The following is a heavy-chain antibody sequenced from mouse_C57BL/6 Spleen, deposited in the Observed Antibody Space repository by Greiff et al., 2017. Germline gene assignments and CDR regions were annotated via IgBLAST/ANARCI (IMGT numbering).Heavy chain of an antibody. CDR2: IYPGDGDT. J-gene: IGHJ3*01. Sequence: LQQSGPELVKPGASVKISCKASGYAFSSSWMNWVKQRPGKGLEWIGRIYPGDGDTNYNGTFKGKATLTADKSSSTAYRQLSSLTSEDSAVYFCARGEYDGAWFAYWGQGTLVTVAA. CDR3: ARGEYDGAWFAY. D-gene: IGHD2-14*01. V-gene: IGHV1-82*01. CDR1: GYAFSSSW.